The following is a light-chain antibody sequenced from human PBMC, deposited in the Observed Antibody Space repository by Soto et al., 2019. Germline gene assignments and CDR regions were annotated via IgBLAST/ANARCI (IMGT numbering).Light chain of an antibody. CDR3: QRRTNWLT. J-gene: IGKJ3*01. Sequence: EIVLTQSPATLSLSPGERVTLSCRASQNVSTYLAWYQQKPGQAPRLLIYDASNRATGIPARFSGSGSGTDFTLTISSLEPEDFAVYYCQRRTNWLTFGPGTKVDIK. CDR2: DAS. CDR1: QNVSTY. V-gene: IGKV3-11*01.